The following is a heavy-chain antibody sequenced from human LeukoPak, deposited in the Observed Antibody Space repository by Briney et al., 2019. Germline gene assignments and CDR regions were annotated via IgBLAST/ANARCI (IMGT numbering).Heavy chain of an antibody. CDR3: ARDPGIAAGDY. V-gene: IGHV1-69*04. Sequence: SVKVSCKASGGTFSSYAISWVRQAPGQGLEWMGRIIPILGIANYAQKFQGRVTITADKSTSTTYMELSSLRSEDTAVYYCARDPGIAAGDYWGQGTLVTVSS. CDR2: IIPILGIA. J-gene: IGHJ4*02. CDR1: GGTFSSYA. D-gene: IGHD6-13*01.